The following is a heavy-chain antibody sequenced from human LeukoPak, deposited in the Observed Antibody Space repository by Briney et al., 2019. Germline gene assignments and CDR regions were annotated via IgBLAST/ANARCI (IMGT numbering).Heavy chain of an antibody. V-gene: IGHV1-8*03. Sequence: ASVRVSCKASGYTFTSYDINGVRQATGQGLEWMGGMNPNSGNTGYAQKLEGRVTITRNTSISTAYMELSSLRHEDTAAYFCASGRPLRVDLWSGYPVTGHRFDPGERGPLVTVSS. D-gene: IGHD3-3*01. J-gene: IGHJ5*02. CDR3: ASGRPLRVDLWSGYPVTGHRFDP. CDR2: MNPNSGNT. CDR1: GYTFTSYD.